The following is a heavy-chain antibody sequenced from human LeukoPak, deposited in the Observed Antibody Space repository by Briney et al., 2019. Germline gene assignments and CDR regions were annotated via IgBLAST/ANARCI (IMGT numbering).Heavy chain of an antibody. CDR2: ISYDGSNK. CDR1: GFTFSSYA. CDR3: ARDVGATYYVSDY. V-gene: IGHV3-30-3*01. D-gene: IGHD1-26*01. Sequence: GGSLRLSCAASGFTFSSYAMHWVRQAPGKGLEWVAVISYDGSNKYYADSVKGRFTISRDSSKNTLYLQMNSLRAEDTAVYYCARDVGATYYVSDYWGQGTLVTVSS. J-gene: IGHJ4*02.